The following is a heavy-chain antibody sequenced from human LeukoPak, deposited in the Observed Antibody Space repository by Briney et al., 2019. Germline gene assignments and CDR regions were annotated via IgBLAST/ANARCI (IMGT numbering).Heavy chain of an antibody. CDR1: GYTFTDYY. CDR2: INPNSGGT. CDR3: ARERIVVVPAAMYYYYYGMDV. J-gene: IGHJ6*02. Sequence: ASVKVSCKASGYTFTDYYMHWVRQAPGQGLEWMGWINPNSGGTNYAQKFQGRVTMTRDTSISTAYMELSRPRSDDTAVYYCARERIVVVPAAMYYYYYGMDVWGQGTTVTVSS. D-gene: IGHD2-2*01. V-gene: IGHV1-2*02.